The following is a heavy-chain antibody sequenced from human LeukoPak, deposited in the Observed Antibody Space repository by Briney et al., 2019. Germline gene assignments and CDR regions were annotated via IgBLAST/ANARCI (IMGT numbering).Heavy chain of an antibody. D-gene: IGHD6-19*01. J-gene: IGHJ4*02. Sequence: GASVKVSCKASGGTFSSYAISWVRQAPGQGLEWMGRIIPILGIANYAQKFQGRVTITADKSTSTAYMELSSLRSEDTAVYYCARSVHSSGPFDYWGQGTLVTVSS. CDR1: GGTFSSYA. CDR3: ARSVHSSGPFDY. CDR2: IIPILGIA. V-gene: IGHV1-69*04.